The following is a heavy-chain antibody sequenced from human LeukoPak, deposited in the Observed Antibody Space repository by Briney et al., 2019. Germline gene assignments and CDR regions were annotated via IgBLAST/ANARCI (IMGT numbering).Heavy chain of an antibody. J-gene: IGHJ5*02. CDR3: ARHTDPAGLDYYGSGTEKAFDP. CDR2: IYDSGCT. CDR1: GGSISSSSYY. D-gene: IGHD3-10*01. Sequence: SETLSLTCTVSGGSISSSSYYWRGIRQPPGKVLGWNGSIYDSGCTYYYPSLKSRITISVDTSTNLFPLKLSSVTAADTAVYYCARHTDPAGLDYYGSGTEKAFDPWGQGTLVTVSS. V-gene: IGHV4-39*06.